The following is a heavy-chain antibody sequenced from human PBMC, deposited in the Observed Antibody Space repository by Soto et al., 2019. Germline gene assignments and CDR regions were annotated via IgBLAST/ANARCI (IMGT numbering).Heavy chain of an antibody. Sequence: EVQLLESGGGLVQPGGSLRLSCAASGFTFSTYAMNWVRQAPGKGLEWVSGISGSGDSTYYADSVKGRFTVSRDNSKNTLYLQMNGLRAENTAVFYCAQERSSGWRFEYWGEGTLVTVSS. D-gene: IGHD6-19*01. J-gene: IGHJ4*02. CDR3: AQERSSGWRFEY. V-gene: IGHV3-23*01. CDR1: GFTFSTYA. CDR2: ISGSGDST.